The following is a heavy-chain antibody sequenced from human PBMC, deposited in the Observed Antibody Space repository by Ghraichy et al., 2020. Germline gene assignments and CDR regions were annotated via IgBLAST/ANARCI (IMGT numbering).Heavy chain of an antibody. CDR3: AGPSGYGTGSYYPLEH. Sequence: SETLSLTCTVSGGSINIVSFYWGWVRQPPGKGLEWIGSIYNTGTTSYNPSLKSRVNISVDTSKNEFSLRLTSVTAADTAVYFCAGPSGYGTGSYYPLEHWGQGSLVTVTS. CDR1: GGSINIVSFY. D-gene: IGHD3-10*01. V-gene: IGHV4-39*01. J-gene: IGHJ4*02. CDR2: IYNTGTT.